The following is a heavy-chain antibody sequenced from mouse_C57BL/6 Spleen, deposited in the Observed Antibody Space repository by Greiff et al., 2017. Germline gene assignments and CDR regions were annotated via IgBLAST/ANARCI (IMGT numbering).Heavy chain of an antibody. CDR1: GYAFSSYW. CDR2: IYPGAGDT. Sequence: QVQLQQSGAELVKPGASVKISCKASGYAFSSYWMNWVKQRPGKGLEWIGQIYPGAGDTNYNGKFKGKATLTADKSSSTAYMQLSSLTSEDSAVYFCSRWLPYWYFYVWGTGTTVTVSS. J-gene: IGHJ1*03. V-gene: IGHV1-80*01. CDR3: SRWLPYWYFYV. D-gene: IGHD2-2*01.